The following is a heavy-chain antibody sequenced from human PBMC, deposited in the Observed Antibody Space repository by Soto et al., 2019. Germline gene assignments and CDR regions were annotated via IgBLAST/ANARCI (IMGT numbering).Heavy chain of an antibody. CDR2: IKQDGSEK. CDR1: GFTFSSYW. V-gene: IGHV3-7*01. CDR3: ARVSSGWYRRGFDI. D-gene: IGHD6-19*01. Sequence: GGSLRLSCSASGFTFSSYWMSWVRQAPGKGLEWVANIKQDGSEKYYVDSVKGRFTISRDNAKNSLYLQMNSLRAEDTAVYYCARVSSGWYRRGFDIWGQGTMVTVSS. J-gene: IGHJ3*02.